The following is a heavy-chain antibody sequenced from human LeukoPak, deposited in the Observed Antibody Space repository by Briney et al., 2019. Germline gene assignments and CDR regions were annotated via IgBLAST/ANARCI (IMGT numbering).Heavy chain of an antibody. V-gene: IGHV3-30*02. J-gene: IGHJ6*03. CDR3: AKNPRRGDCSSTSCYYYYYMDV. CDR2: IRYDGSNK. Sequence: GGSLRLSCAASGFTVSSNYMSWVRQAPGKGLEWVAFIRYDGSNKYYADSVKGRFTISRDNSKNTLYLQMNSLRAEDTAVYYCAKNPRRGDCSSTSCYYYYYMDVWGKGTTVTISS. D-gene: IGHD2-2*01. CDR1: GFTVSSNY.